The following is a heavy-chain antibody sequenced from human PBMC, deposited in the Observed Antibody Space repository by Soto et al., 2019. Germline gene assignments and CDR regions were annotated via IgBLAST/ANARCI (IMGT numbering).Heavy chain of an antibody. CDR3: ARDLPTMDV. CDR1: GYTFTSYG. Sequence: QVQLVQSGAEVKKPGASVKVSCKASGYTFTSYGISWVRQAPGQGLEWMGWIRAYNGNTNYAQKLQGRVTMTTDTSTSTAYRELRSVISDATAVYYCARDLPTMDVWGQGTTVTVSS. CDR2: IRAYNGNT. V-gene: IGHV1-18*01. J-gene: IGHJ6*02.